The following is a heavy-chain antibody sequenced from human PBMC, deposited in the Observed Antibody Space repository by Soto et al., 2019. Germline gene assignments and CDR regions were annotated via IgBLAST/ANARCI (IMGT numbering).Heavy chain of an antibody. J-gene: IGHJ6*02. CDR3: ARDFGYSSSWAYYYYYGMDV. D-gene: IGHD6-13*01. CDR1: GFTFSSYW. V-gene: IGHV3-7*01. Sequence: GGSLRLSCAASGFTFSSYWMRWVRQAPGKXLEWVANIKQDGSEKYYVDSVKGRFTISRDNAKNSLYLQMNSLRAEDTAVYYCARDFGYSSSWAYYYYYGMDVWGQGTTVTVSS. CDR2: IKQDGSEK.